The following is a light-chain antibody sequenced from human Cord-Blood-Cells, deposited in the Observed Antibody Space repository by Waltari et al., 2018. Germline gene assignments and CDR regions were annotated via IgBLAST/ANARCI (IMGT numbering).Light chain of an antibody. CDR2: GAS. J-gene: IGKJ1*01. Sequence: IVMTPSPATLSVSPGERATLSCRASQRVRRNLAWYQQKPGQAPRPLTYGASTRATGIPARFSGSGSGTEFTLTISSLQSEDFAVYYCQQYNNWPPWTFGQGTKVEIK. V-gene: IGKV3-15*01. CDR1: QRVRRN. CDR3: QQYNNWPPWT.